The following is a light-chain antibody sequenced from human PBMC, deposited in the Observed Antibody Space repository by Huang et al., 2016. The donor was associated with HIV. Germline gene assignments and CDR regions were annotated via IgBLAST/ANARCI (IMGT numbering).Light chain of an antibody. CDR2: DAS. V-gene: IGKV3-11*01. CDR3: QQRSKWPPIFT. J-gene: IGKJ3*01. Sequence: EIVLTQSPATLSLSPGESATLSCRASQSVSTFLARYQHKPGQAPRLLIYDASNRAAGIPARFSGSGSGTDFTLTISSLEPEDFAVYYCQQRSKWPPIFTFGPGTEV. CDR1: QSVSTF.